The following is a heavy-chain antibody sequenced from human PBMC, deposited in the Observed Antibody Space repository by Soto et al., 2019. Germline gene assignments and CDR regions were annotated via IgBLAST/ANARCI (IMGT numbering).Heavy chain of an antibody. CDR2: IYYSGKT. V-gene: IGHV4-39*01. CDR3: AKNLPRTGRFDY. J-gene: IGHJ4*02. Sequence: QLQLHESGPGLVKPSETLSLTCTLSGASITSTTYFWAWIRKPPGKGLEWVGSIYYSGKTNYNPSLKSRVTISVDRSKNKFSLQMSSVTAADTAVYYCAKNLPRTGRFDYWGQGSLVTVSS. CDR1: GASITSTTYF.